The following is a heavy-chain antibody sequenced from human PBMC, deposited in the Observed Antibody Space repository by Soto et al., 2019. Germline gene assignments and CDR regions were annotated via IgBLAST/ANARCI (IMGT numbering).Heavy chain of an antibody. J-gene: IGHJ3*02. CDR1: GYTFTSYG. Sequence: QVQLVQSGAEVKKPGASVKVSCKASGYTFTSYGISWVRQAPGQGLEWMGWISAYNGNTNYAQKLQGRVTMTTDTSTSTAYMELRSLRSEDTAVYYCARDGYCSGGSCFFRNAFDIWGQGTMVTVSS. CDR2: ISAYNGNT. CDR3: ARDGYCSGGSCFFRNAFDI. D-gene: IGHD2-15*01. V-gene: IGHV1-18*01.